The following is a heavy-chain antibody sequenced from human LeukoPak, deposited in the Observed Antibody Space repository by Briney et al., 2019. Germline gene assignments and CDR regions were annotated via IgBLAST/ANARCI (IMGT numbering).Heavy chain of an antibody. J-gene: IGHJ4*02. CDR2: ITTSGTST. CDR3: VVHSATSCY. D-gene: IGHD1-26*01. Sequence: GGSLRLSRATSGFTFSSYEMNWVRQAPGKGLEWISYITTSGTSTYYADPVKGRFTISRDNDKTALSLQMNSLRAEDTAVYYCVVHSATSCYWGQGTLVTVSS. V-gene: IGHV3-48*03. CDR1: GFTFSSYE.